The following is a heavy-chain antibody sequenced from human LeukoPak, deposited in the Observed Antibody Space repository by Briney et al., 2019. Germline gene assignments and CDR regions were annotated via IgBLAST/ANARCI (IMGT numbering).Heavy chain of an antibody. CDR3: AKSDCGSDGCKLLNY. CDR2: IDGGGDAT. V-gene: IGHV3-23*01. J-gene: IGHJ4*02. CDR1: GFTFNNYA. Sequence: GGSLRLSCAASGFTFNNYAMGWVRQPPGEGLEWLSAIDGGGDATKYADSVKGRFTISRDNSKNTLSLQMNSLRVEDTAIYYCAKSDCGSDGCKLLNYWGQGTLVTVSS. D-gene: IGHD2-21*01.